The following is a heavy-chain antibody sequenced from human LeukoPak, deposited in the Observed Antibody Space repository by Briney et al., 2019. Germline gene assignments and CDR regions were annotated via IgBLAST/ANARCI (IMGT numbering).Heavy chain of an antibody. D-gene: IGHD6-19*01. CDR3: ARRAVADYYFDY. Sequence: PGGSLRRSWAASGFTVSSYYMSWVRQAPGKGLAWVSVIYSCGGTYYADPVKRRFVISRDNSKNTLYLQMNSLRAEDTAVYYCARRAVADYYFDYWGQGTLVTVSS. CDR1: GFTVSSYY. CDR2: IYSCGGT. V-gene: IGHV3-66*04. J-gene: IGHJ4*02.